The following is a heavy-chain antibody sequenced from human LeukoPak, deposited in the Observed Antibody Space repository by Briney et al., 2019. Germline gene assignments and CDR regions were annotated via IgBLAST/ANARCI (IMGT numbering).Heavy chain of an antibody. J-gene: IGHJ4*02. V-gene: IGHV3-23*01. CDR2: ISGSGDIT. D-gene: IGHD6-19*01. CDR3: AKDDISSGWYGFDY. CDR1: GFIFSSYA. Sequence: GGSLRLSCAASGFIFSSYAMSWVRQAPGKGLEWVSVISGSGDITYYADSVKGRFTISRDNSKNTVYPQMNSLRADDTAVYYCAKDDISSGWYGFDYWGQGTLVTASS.